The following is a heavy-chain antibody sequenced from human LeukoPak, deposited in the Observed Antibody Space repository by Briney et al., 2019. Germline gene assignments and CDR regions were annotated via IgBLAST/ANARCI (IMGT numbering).Heavy chain of an antibody. CDR3: ARGGTNYYHGMDV. J-gene: IGHJ6*02. Sequence: RASVKVSCKASGYTFTSYSISWVRQAPGQGLEWVGWISAYNGNTNYAQKLQGRVTMTTDTSTSTAYMELRSLRPDDTAVYYCARGGTNYYHGMDVWGQGTTVTVSS. V-gene: IGHV1-18*01. CDR1: GYTFTSYS. CDR2: ISAYNGNT. D-gene: IGHD2-15*01.